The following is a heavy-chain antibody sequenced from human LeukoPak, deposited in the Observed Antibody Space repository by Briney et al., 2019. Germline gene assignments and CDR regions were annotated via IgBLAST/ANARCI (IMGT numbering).Heavy chain of an antibody. J-gene: IGHJ4*02. CDR3: ARDLSSRGVISLDY. V-gene: IGHV4-4*07. CDR2: IYSDGRT. D-gene: IGHD3-10*01. CDR1: GGSISNYY. Sequence: SETLSPTCTVSGGSISNYYWSWIRQPAGKGLEWIGRIYSDGRTNYDLSLSSRLAMSVDTSKNQFSPKLSSVTAADTAVYYCARDLSSRGVISLDYWGQGTLVTVSS.